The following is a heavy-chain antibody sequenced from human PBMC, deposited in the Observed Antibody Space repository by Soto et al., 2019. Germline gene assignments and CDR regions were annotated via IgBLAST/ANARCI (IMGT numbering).Heavy chain of an antibody. CDR2: IRNIANSYTT. J-gene: IGHJ5*02. V-gene: IGHV3-72*01. Sequence: EVQLVESGGDLVQPGGSLRLSCAVSGFTFSDHYMDWVRQAPGKGLEWVGRIRNIANSYTTDYAASVKGRFTISRDDSKHSLYLQMNSLKTEDAAMYYCARRITGTHPADGGSWGQGTLVTVSS. CDR3: ARRITGTHPADGGS. D-gene: IGHD1-7*01. CDR1: GFTFSDHY.